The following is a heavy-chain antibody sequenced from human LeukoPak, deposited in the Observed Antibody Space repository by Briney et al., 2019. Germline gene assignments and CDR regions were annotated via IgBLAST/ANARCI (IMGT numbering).Heavy chain of an antibody. CDR1: GYTFTSYG. CDR3: ASSGGYSYGYSYFDY. CDR2: ISAYNGNT. Sequence: ASVKVSCKASGYTFTSYGISWVRQAPGQGLEWMGWISAYNGNTNYAQKLQGRVTTTTDTSTSTAYMELRSLRSDDTAVYYCASSGGYSYGYSYFDYWGQGTLVTVSS. V-gene: IGHV1-18*01. J-gene: IGHJ4*02. D-gene: IGHD5-18*01.